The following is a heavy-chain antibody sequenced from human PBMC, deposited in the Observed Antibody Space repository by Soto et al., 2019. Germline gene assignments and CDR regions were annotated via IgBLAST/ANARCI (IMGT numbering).Heavy chain of an antibody. Sequence: GSLRLSCAASGFTFRNFGMAWVRQAPGKGLEWVSTVSGGGENTHYSDSVNGRFAISRDNSQNTVYLHMSSLRVDDTATYYCAKEVGYGGSLFDFWGQGTKVTVS. CDR3: AKEVGYGGSLFDF. J-gene: IGHJ4*02. CDR1: GFTFRNFG. V-gene: IGHV3-23*01. CDR2: VSGGGENT. D-gene: IGHD2-15*01.